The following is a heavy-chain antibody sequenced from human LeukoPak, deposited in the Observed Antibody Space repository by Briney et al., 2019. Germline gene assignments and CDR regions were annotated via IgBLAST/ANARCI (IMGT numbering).Heavy chain of an antibody. CDR2: MNPNSGNT. V-gene: IGHV1-8*03. J-gene: IGHJ3*02. CDR3: AREDSSSLDI. Sequence: ASVKVSCKASGYTFTSYGINWVRQAPGQGLEWMGWMNPNSGNTGYAQKFQGRVTITTNTSISTAYMELSSLRSEDKAVYYCAREDSSSLDIWGQGTMVTVSS. D-gene: IGHD6-13*01. CDR1: GYTFTSYG.